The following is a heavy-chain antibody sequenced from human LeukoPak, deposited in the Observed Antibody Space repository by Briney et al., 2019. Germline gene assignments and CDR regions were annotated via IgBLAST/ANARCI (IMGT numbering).Heavy chain of an antibody. CDR2: IYYSGST. J-gene: IGHJ4*02. D-gene: IGHD6-13*01. CDR1: GGSISSSSYY. Sequence: SQTLSLTCTVSGGSISSSSYYWGWIRQPPGKGLKWIGSIYYSGSTYYNPSLKSRVTISVDTSKNQFSLKLSSVTAADTAVYYCARHRRPAAGFYFDYWGQGTLVTVSS. V-gene: IGHV4-39*01. CDR3: ARHRRPAAGFYFDY.